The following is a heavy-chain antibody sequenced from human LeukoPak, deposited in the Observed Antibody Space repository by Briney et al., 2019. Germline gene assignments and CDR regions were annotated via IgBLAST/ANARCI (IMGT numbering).Heavy chain of an antibody. J-gene: IGHJ4*02. V-gene: IGHV3-30*04. CDR1: GFTFGTYA. CDR3: ARDXIXAEPDYFDY. Sequence: GGSLRLSWSASGFTFGTYAMHWVRQAPGKGLEWVAVIFDERNKFVADSVKGRFTISRDNFKNTPYLQLNSLRDEDTTVYYCARDXIXAEPDYFDYXGQGTLVTVSS. CDR2: IFDERNK.